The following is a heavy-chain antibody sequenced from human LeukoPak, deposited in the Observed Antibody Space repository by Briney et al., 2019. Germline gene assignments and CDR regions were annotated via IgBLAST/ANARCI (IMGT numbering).Heavy chain of an antibody. CDR3: ATYRRGQHDSSGYYYFDY. J-gene: IGHJ4*02. D-gene: IGHD3-22*01. V-gene: IGHV3-7*03. CDR1: GLNFRNYW. Sequence: GGSLRLSCLASGLNFRNYWMTWVRQAPGKGLECVANIKQDGSQVYYADSVKGRFTISRDNSKNTLFLQMNSLRGEDRAVYYCATYRRGQHDSSGYYYFDYWGQGTLVTVSS. CDR2: IKQDGSQV.